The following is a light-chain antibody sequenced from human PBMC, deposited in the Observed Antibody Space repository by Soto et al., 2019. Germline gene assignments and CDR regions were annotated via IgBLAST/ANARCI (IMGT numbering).Light chain of an antibody. CDR1: QSISSW. J-gene: IGKJ1*01. CDR2: KAY. V-gene: IGKV1-5*03. CDR3: KQYSSYPKT. Sequence: DIPVAQAPSPLSASVGARVTITLPASQSISSWLAWYQQKPGKAHKLLIYKAYSLESGVQSRFSGGGSGAEFTLTIRSLQPDDVATYYCKQYSSYPKTFGQGTKVDIK.